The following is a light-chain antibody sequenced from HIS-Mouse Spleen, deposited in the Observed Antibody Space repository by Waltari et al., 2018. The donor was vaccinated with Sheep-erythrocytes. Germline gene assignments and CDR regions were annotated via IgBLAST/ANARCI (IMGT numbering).Light chain of an antibody. J-gene: IGLJ3*02. Sequence: QSVLTQPPSASGTPGQRVTISCSGSSSNIGSNTVNWYQQLPGTAPKLLIYSTNQRPSGVPDRFPGSKSGTSASLAISGLQSEDEADYYCAAWDDSLNGPVFGGGTKLTVL. V-gene: IGLV1-44*01. CDR1: SSNIGSNT. CDR2: STN. CDR3: AAWDDSLNGPV.